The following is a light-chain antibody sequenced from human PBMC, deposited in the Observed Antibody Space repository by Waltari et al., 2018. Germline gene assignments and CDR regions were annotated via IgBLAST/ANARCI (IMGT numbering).Light chain of an antibody. CDR3: MQALQTPVT. J-gene: IGKJ4*01. CDR1: QSPLHSNGYNY. Sequence: DIVMTQSPLSLTVTPGEPASISCRSSQSPLHSNGYNYLDWYLQKPGQSPQLLIYWASNRASRVPDRFSGSGSGTDFTLKISRLEAEDVGVYYCMQALQTPVTFGGGTKVEIK. V-gene: IGKV2-28*01. CDR2: WAS.